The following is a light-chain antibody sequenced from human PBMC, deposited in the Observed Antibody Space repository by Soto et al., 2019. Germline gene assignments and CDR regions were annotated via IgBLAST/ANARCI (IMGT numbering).Light chain of an antibody. Sequence: DIQMTQSPSSLSVSVGDRVTITCRASQAIGSSLGWFQQKPGKAPKSLIYAASTLQVGVPSRFSSSGSETDFILTISRRLRHSFATLYSKQYNRYTRTFGQGTKVEIK. CDR1: QAIGSS. V-gene: IGKV1-16*01. CDR2: AAS. CDR3: KQYNRYTRT. J-gene: IGKJ1*01.